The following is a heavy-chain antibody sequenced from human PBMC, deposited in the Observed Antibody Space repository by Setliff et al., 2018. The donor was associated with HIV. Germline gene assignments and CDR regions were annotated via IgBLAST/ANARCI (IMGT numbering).Heavy chain of an antibody. J-gene: IGHJ4*02. D-gene: IGHD5-18*01. CDR3: ARQSWIQLWSVIDY. CDR1: GFTFTSSA. Sequence: SVKVSCKASGFTFTSSAVQWVRQARGQRLEWIGWIVVGSGNTNYAQKFQEGVTITRDMSTSTAYMELSSLRSEDTAVYYCARQSWIQLWSVIDYWGQGTVVTVSS. CDR2: IVVGSGNT. V-gene: IGHV1-58*01.